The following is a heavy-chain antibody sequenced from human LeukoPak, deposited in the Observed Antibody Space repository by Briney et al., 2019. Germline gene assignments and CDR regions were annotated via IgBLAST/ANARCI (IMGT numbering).Heavy chain of an antibody. V-gene: IGHV1-46*01. CDR1: GGTFTSNH. CDR3: ARDQGPRYFDY. Sequence: GASVKVSCKASGGTFTSNHIHWVRQAPGQGLEWMGVINPSGDSTSYAPNFQGRVTVTRDTSTSTVYMELSSLRSEDTAIYYCARDQGPRYFDYWGQGTLVTVSS. J-gene: IGHJ4*02. CDR2: INPSGDST.